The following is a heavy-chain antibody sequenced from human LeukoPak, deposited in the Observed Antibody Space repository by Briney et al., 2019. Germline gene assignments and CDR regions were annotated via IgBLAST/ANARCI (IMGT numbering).Heavy chain of an antibody. V-gene: IGHV5-51*01. Sequence: GESLKISCKGSGYSFTSYWIGCVRPMPGKGLEWMGIIYFGDSDTRYSPSFQGQVTISADKSISTAYLRWSSLKASDTAMYYCARSSNYYGSGSYGAGVDYWGQGTLVTVSS. CDR2: IYFGDSDT. CDR1: GYSFTSYW. CDR3: ARSSNYYGSGSYGAGVDY. D-gene: IGHD3-10*01. J-gene: IGHJ4*02.